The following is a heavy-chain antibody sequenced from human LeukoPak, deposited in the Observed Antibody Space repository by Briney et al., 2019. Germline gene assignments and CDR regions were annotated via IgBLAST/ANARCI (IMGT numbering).Heavy chain of an antibody. J-gene: IGHJ5*02. Sequence: SETLSRTCTVSGGSISGYYWSWIRQPAGKGLEWIGRIYTSGSTNYNPSLKSRVTMSVDTSKNQFSLKLSSVTAADTAVYYCARDRLITIFGVVIRSLFDPWGQGTLVTVSS. CDR3: ARDRLITIFGVVIRSLFDP. D-gene: IGHD3-3*01. CDR2: IYTSGST. V-gene: IGHV4-4*07. CDR1: GGSISGYY.